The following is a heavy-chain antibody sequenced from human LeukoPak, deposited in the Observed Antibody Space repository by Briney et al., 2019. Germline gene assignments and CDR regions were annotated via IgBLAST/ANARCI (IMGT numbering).Heavy chain of an antibody. V-gene: IGHV5-51*03. CDR3: AGGGSYSHAPFDY. CDR2: LYPGDSDA. Sequence: KPGESLKISCKGSGYIFSDYWIGWVRQMPGKGLEWMGVLYPGDSDARYSPSFHGQVTISADNSISTAYLQWSSLKASDTAMYYCAGGGSYSHAPFDYWGRGTLVTVSS. J-gene: IGHJ4*02. D-gene: IGHD1-26*01. CDR1: GYIFSDYW.